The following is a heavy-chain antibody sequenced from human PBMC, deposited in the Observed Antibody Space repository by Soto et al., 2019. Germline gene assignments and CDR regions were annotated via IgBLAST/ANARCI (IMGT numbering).Heavy chain of an antibody. V-gene: IGHV4-59*12. Sequence: SETLAPTCTVSGASMRSFFWSWLRQPPGKGLEWIGSLSYSGSTNYHPSLKSRVTISLDMSENQFSLKLTSVTAADTGVYFCAREVRNAAGLWVDPWGHGALVTVSS. CDR1: GASMRSFF. D-gene: IGHD6-13*01. CDR2: LSYSGST. J-gene: IGHJ5*02. CDR3: AREVRNAAGLWVDP.